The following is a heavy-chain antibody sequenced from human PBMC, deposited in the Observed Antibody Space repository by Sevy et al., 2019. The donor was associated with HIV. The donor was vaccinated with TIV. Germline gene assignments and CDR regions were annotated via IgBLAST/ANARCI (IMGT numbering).Heavy chain of an antibody. J-gene: IGHJ5*02. Sequence: GSLRLSCTVFGGSISSYYWNRIRQPPGKGLEWIGYIYYSGSTNYNPSLKSRVTISVDMSKNQFSLKLSSVTAADTAVYYCARESPLGVEWELSRPQNWFDPWGQGTLVTVSS. V-gene: IGHV4-59*01. CDR3: ARESPLGVEWELSRPQNWFDP. CDR2: IYYSGST. D-gene: IGHD1-26*01. CDR1: GGSISSYY.